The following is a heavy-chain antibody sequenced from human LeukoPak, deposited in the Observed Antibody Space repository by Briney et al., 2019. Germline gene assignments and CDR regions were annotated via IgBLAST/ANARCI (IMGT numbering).Heavy chain of an antibody. D-gene: IGHD4-23*01. Sequence: GGSLRLSCAASGFTVSSNYMSWVRQAPGKGLEWVSIIYSGGSTYYADSVKGRFTISRDSSKNTLYLQMNSLRAEDTAVYYCARSYGGNSWYFDPWGQGTLVTVSS. CDR3: ARSYGGNSWYFDP. V-gene: IGHV3-66*01. CDR1: GFTVSSNY. CDR2: IYSGGST. J-gene: IGHJ5*02.